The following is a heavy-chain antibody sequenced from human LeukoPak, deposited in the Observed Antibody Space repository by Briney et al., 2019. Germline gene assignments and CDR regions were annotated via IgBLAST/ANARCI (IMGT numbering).Heavy chain of an antibody. Sequence: GGSLRLSCAASGFTLSRYAMSWVRQAPGKGLLCVSYISVSGGSTYYADSVKGRFTISRDNSKNTLYLQMSSLRAEDTALYYCAKEVGLSAAGTRGDFDYWGQGTLVTVSS. CDR1: GFTLSRYA. J-gene: IGHJ4*02. CDR3: AKEVGLSAAGTRGDFDY. V-gene: IGHV3-23*01. D-gene: IGHD6-13*01. CDR2: ISVSGGST.